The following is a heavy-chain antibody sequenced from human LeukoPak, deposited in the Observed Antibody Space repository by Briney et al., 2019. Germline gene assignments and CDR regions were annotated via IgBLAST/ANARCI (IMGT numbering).Heavy chain of an antibody. D-gene: IGHD2-21*02. CDR1: GFTFSDHS. J-gene: IGHJ3*02. CDR2: TRSKPYSYTT. CDR3: VRSVTASTTGAI. V-gene: IGHV3-72*01. Sequence: AGRSMRPSCVISGFTFSDHSMDWVRQAPGKGLEWVGRTRSKPYSYTTQYAASVTRRFTISRGDSKNSLYHHRSSLRPEDTAVYYCVRSVTASTTGAIWGQGTMVTVSS.